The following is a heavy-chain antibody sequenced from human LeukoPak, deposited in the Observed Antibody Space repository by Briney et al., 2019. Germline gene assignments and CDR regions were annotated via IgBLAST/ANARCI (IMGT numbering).Heavy chain of an antibody. CDR1: GFTFDDYA. CDR2: ISWNSGSI. Sequence: PGRSLRLSCAASGFTFDDYAMHWVRQAPGKGLEWVSGISWNSGSIGYADSVKGRFTISRDNAKNSLYLQMNSLRAEDTALYYCARTIVGAMAAVYWGQGTLVTVSS. CDR3: ARTIVGAMAAVY. D-gene: IGHD1-26*01. V-gene: IGHV3-9*01. J-gene: IGHJ4*02.